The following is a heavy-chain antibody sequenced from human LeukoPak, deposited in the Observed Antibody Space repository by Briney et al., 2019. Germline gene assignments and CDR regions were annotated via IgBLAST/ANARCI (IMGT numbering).Heavy chain of an antibody. J-gene: IGHJ3*02. V-gene: IGHV3-74*01. CDR2: MNGDGRST. Sequence: PGGSLRLSCAASGFTFSSHWMHWVRQAPGKGLVWVARMNGDGRSTKYADSVKGRFTISRDNAKNSLSLQMSSLRAEDTAVYYCASTLTFDNWGLGILVTVSS. CDR3: ASTLTFDN. CDR1: GFTFSSHW.